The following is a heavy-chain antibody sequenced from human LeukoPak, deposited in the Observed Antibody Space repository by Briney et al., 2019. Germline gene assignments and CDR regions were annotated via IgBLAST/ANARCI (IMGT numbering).Heavy chain of an antibody. D-gene: IGHD3-22*01. CDR1: GFTVSSNY. Sequence: GGSLRLSCAASGFTVSSNYMGWVRQAPGKGLEWVSVIYSGGSTYYADSVKGRFTISRDNSKNTLYLQMNSLRAEDTAVYYCARIDYYDSSSDYWGQGTLVTVSS. V-gene: IGHV3-53*01. CDR2: IYSGGST. J-gene: IGHJ4*02. CDR3: ARIDYYDSSSDY.